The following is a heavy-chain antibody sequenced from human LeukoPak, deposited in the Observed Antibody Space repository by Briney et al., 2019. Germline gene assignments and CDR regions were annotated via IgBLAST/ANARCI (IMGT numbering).Heavy chain of an antibody. Sequence: ASVKVSCKASGYTLTDYYIHWVRQAPGQGLEWMGWINPNSGVTNYAQKFQGRVTLTRDTPISTAYMEVSRLRSDDTAVYYCAREDGSSGSLDWGQGTLVTVSS. V-gene: IGHV1-2*02. D-gene: IGHD3-22*01. CDR3: AREDGSSGSLD. CDR1: GYTLTDYY. J-gene: IGHJ4*02. CDR2: INPNSGVT.